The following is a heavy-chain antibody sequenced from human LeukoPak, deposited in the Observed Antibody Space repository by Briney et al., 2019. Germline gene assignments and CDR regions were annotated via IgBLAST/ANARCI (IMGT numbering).Heavy chain of an antibody. Sequence: GGSLRLSCTASGFTFSNYAMSWVRQAPGKGLEWVSGISGSGGSTYYADSVKGRFTISRDNSKNTLYLQMNSLRAEDTAVYYCAKGHPLYGRYYDSSGYFYYYGMDVWGQGTTVTVSS. CDR1: GFTFSNYA. CDR2: ISGSGGST. V-gene: IGHV3-23*01. CDR3: AKGHPLYGRYYDSSGYFYYYGMDV. J-gene: IGHJ6*02. D-gene: IGHD3-22*01.